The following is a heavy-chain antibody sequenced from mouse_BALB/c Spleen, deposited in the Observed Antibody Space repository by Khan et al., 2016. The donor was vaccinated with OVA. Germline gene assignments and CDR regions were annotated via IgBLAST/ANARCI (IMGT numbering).Heavy chain of an antibody. Sequence: QVQLKQSGPDLVEPGASVMMSCKASGYTFTDYFLGWVKQRPGQGLEWIGEIFPGSNTSYYSEKFRGKATLTADKSSSTVFMKISSLTSEDSAVYCCTRKIVNYGGYYWYFDVWGAGTTVTVSS. CDR3: TRKIVNYGGYYWYFDV. D-gene: IGHD1-1*02. J-gene: IGHJ1*01. V-gene: IGHV1-77*01. CDR2: IFPGSNTS. CDR1: GYTFTDYF.